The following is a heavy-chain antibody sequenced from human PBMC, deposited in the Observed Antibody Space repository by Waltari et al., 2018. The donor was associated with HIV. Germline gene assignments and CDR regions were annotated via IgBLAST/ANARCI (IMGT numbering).Heavy chain of an antibody. J-gene: IGHJ5*02. V-gene: IGHV4-59*01. CDR1: GGSFISYH. Sequence: QVQLQESGPGLVKPSETLSLTCSVSGGSFISYHWTWIRQPPGKGLEWIGYSYYTGRTNCNPSLMSRVTISVDTSKNQFSLRLRSVTAADTAVYYCARGLFGVGSNWFDPWGQGILVTVSS. CDR3: ARGLFGVGSNWFDP. D-gene: IGHD3-3*01. CDR2: SYYTGRT.